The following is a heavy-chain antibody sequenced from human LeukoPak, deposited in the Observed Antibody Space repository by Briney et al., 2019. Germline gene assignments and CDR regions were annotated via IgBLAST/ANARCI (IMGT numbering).Heavy chain of an antibody. CDR3: AKVRGATDYYYMDV. J-gene: IGHJ6*03. Sequence: EASVKVSCKASGYTFTGYYMHWVRQAPGQGLEWMGWINPNSGGTNYAQKFQGRVTMTRDTSISTAYMELSRLRSDDTAVYYCAKVRGATDYYYMDVWGKGTTVTISS. CDR2: INPNSGGT. V-gene: IGHV1-2*02. D-gene: IGHD3-10*01. CDR1: GYTFTGYY.